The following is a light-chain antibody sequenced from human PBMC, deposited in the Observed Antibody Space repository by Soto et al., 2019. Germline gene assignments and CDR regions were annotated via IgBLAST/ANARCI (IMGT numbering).Light chain of an antibody. J-gene: IGLJ2*01. CDR2: DVT. V-gene: IGLV2-11*01. CDR1: SSDVGGYKY. Sequence: QSVLTQPRSVSGSPGQSVTISCTGTSSDVGGYKYVSWYQQHPGKAPKLIISDVTKRPSGVPDRFSGSKSGNTASLTISGLQAEDEADYYCCSYAGSYTYVVFGGGTKLTVL. CDR3: CSYAGSYTYVV.